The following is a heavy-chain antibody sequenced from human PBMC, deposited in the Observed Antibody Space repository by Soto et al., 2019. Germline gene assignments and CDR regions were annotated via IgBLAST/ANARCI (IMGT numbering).Heavy chain of an antibody. V-gene: IGHV3-30*18. J-gene: IGHJ6*02. CDR1: GFTFSSYG. Sequence: QVQLVESGGGVVQPGRSLRLSCAASGFTFSSYGMHWVRQAPGKGLEWVAVISYDGSNKYYADSVKGRFTISRDNSKNTLYLQMNSLRAEDTAVYYCAKVGGDHGMDVWGQGTTVTVSS. CDR2: ISYDGSNK. D-gene: IGHD1-26*01. CDR3: AKVGGDHGMDV.